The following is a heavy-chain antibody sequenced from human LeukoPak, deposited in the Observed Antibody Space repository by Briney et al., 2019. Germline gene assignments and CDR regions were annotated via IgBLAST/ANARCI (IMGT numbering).Heavy chain of an antibody. V-gene: IGHV1-46*01. D-gene: IGHD3-22*01. J-gene: IGHJ4*02. Sequence: ASVKVSCTASGYTFTSYYMHWVRQAPGQGLEWMGIINPSGGSTSYAQKFQGRVTMTRDTSTSTVYMELSSLRSEDTAVYYCARERGTYYDSSGYSFDYWGQGTLVTVSS. CDR1: GYTFTSYY. CDR3: ARERGTYYDSSGYSFDY. CDR2: INPSGGST.